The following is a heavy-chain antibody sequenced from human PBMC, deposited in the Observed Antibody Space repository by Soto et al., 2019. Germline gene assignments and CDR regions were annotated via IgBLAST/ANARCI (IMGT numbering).Heavy chain of an antibody. D-gene: IGHD6-6*01. CDR3: ARDVAPRPRYMDV. J-gene: IGHJ6*03. CDR2: IDWNSATT. V-gene: IGHV3-9*01. CDR1: GFTFVDYA. Sequence: EVQLVESGGGLVQPGRSLRLSCAVSGFTFVDYAMHWVRQAPGKGLEWVSAIDWNSATTDYADSVKGRFTISRDNAKNSLYLQMNGLRAEDTALYYCARDVAPRPRYMDVWGKGTTVTVSS.